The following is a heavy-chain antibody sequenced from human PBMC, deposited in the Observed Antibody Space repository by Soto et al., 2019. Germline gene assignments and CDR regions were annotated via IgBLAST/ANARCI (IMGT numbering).Heavy chain of an antibody. Sequence: QVQLVQSGAEVKKPGSSVKVSCKASGGTFSSYAISWVRQAPGQGVEWRGGIIPSFGTANYAQKFQGRVTITADEHTRTAYMEQSSLRSEYTAVYYCASHSGWNYYYGMDVWGQGTTVTVSS. CDR2: IIPSFGTA. D-gene: IGHD3-22*01. CDR3: ASHSGWNYYYGMDV. CDR1: GGTFSSYA. V-gene: IGHV1-69*12. J-gene: IGHJ6*02.